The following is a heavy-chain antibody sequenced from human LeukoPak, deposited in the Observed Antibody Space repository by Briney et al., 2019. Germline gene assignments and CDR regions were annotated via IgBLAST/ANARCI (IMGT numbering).Heavy chain of an antibody. Sequence: GESLKISCKASGYSFTTYWIGWVRQVPGKGLEWVGIIYPADSTAKYSPSFQGQVTISVDKSISTAYLQWSSLNASDTAMYYCARRGGAADFDYWGQGTLVTVSS. CDR1: GYSFTTYW. V-gene: IGHV5-51*01. D-gene: IGHD3-16*01. J-gene: IGHJ4*02. CDR2: IYPADSTA. CDR3: ARRGGAADFDY.